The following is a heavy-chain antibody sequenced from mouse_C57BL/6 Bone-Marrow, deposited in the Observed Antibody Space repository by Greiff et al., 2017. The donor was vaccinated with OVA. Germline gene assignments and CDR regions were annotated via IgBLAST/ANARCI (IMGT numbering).Heavy chain of an antibody. D-gene: IGHD1-1*01. J-gene: IGHJ2*01. CDR3: ARGTTFYFDY. V-gene: IGHV1-64*01. CDR1: GYTFTSYW. Sequence: QVQLHQPGAELVKPGASVKLSCKASGYTFTSYWMHWVKQRPGQGLEWIGMIHPNSGSTNYNEKFKSKATLTVDKSSSKAYMQLSSLTSEDSAVYYCARGTTFYFDYWCQGTTLTVSS. CDR2: IHPNSGST.